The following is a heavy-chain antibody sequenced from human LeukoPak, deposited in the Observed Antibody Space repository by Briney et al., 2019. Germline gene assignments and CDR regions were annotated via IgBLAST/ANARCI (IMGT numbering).Heavy chain of an antibody. CDR1: GFTLTSYG. D-gene: IGHD1-26*01. CDR2: SGSGGST. CDR3: AKGDYSGSYYFDY. J-gene: IGHJ4*02. V-gene: IGHV3-23*01. Sequence: PRGSLRLSCALSGFTLTSYGMSWVRQAPSHGLEWVSDSGSGGSTYYADSVKGRFTISRDNSKNTLYLQMNSVRAEDTAVYYCAKGDYSGSYYFDYWGQGTLVTVSS.